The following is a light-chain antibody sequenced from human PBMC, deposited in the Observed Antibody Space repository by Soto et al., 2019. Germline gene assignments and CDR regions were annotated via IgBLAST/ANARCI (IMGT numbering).Light chain of an antibody. Sequence: EIVMTQSPATVSVSPGDRVTLSCRASRTVHSNVAWYQHKPGQAPRLLIYGASFRATGMPARFSGSGSGTEFTLTISSLQSEDFAVYYCQQYNNWPLFTFGPGTKVDIK. J-gene: IGKJ3*01. V-gene: IGKV3-15*01. CDR3: QQYNNWPLFT. CDR1: RTVHSN. CDR2: GAS.